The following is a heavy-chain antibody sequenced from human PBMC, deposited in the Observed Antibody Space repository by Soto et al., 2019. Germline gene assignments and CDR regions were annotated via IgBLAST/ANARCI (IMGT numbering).Heavy chain of an antibody. D-gene: IGHD6-13*01. J-gene: IGHJ5*01. CDR3: ARERIAAAGASHNWFDS. CDR1: GGSISSGGYY. CDR2: IYYSGST. Sequence: PSETLSLTCTVSGGSISSGGYYWSWIRQHPGKGLEWIGYIYYSGSTYYNPSLKSRVTISVDTSKNQFSLKLSSVAAADTAVYYCARERIAAAGASHNWFDSWGQGTLVTVSS. V-gene: IGHV4-31*03.